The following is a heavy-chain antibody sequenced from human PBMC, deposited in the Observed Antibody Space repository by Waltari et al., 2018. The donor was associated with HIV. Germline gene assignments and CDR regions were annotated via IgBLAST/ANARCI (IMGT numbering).Heavy chain of an antibody. V-gene: IGHV2-5*02. CDR1: GLPLSVSAVG. CDR2: IYGDGDE. Sequence: QITLKESGPTLVKPTQTLTLTCTFSGLPLSVSAVGVGWIRQAPGKAPEWLALIYGDGDERYSPSLESRLTITKDTSKNQVVLTMTNVGPVDTATYYCAHTPYDSDWAFDYWGQGTLVTVSS. D-gene: IGHD3-9*01. J-gene: IGHJ4*02. CDR3: AHTPYDSDWAFDY.